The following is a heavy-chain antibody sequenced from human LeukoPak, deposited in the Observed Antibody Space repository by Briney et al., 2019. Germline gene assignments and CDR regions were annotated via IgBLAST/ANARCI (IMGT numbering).Heavy chain of an antibody. Sequence: GGSLRLSCAASGLKLSSFWMSWVRQAPGKGLEWVAKIKEDGSEKYYVDSVKGRFTISRDNAKNSLSLQMNSLRVEDTAVYYCAKDEVGGHFEYWGQGTLVTVSS. D-gene: IGHD1-26*01. CDR1: GLKLSSFW. CDR3: AKDEVGGHFEY. V-gene: IGHV3-7*01. CDR2: IKEDGSEK. J-gene: IGHJ4*02.